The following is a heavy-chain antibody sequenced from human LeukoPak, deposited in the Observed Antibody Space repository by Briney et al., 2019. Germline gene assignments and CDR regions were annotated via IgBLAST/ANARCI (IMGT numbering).Heavy chain of an antibody. CDR3: ASTKQWLAFGI. V-gene: IGHV4-59*01. CDR1: GDSISSYY. J-gene: IGHJ3*02. D-gene: IGHD6-19*01. Sequence: SETLSLTCTVSGDSISSYYWSWIRLAPGKGLEWIGNVHNNVNTNYNPALKSRATILIDTSKNQFSLKLSSMTAADTAVYYCASTKQWLAFGIWGQGTTVTVSS. CDR2: VHNNVNT.